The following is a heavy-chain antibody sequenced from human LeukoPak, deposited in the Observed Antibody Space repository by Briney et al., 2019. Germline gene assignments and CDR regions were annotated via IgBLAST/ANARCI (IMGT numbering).Heavy chain of an antibody. CDR1: GFTFSNYS. CDR2: ITGSGGST. D-gene: IGHD1-26*01. J-gene: IGHJ3*02. Sequence: QAGGSLRLSCAASGFTFSNYSMNWVRQAPGKGLEWVSGITGSGGSTYYADSVKGRFTISRDNSKNTLYLQMNSLRAEDTAVYYCAKDQGNYYEKNAFDIWGQGTMVTVSS. CDR3: AKDQGNYYEKNAFDI. V-gene: IGHV3-23*01.